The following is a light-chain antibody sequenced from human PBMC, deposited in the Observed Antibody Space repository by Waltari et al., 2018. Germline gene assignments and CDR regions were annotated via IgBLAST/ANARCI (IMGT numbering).Light chain of an antibody. CDR1: QSVSNY. Sequence: EIVLTQSPVTLSLSPGDRATLSCRASQSVSNYLAWYQQKPGQPPRLLIYGASNRAAGIPDRFSGSGSGTDFTLTISSLDTEDVAVYFCQQRSNWPGLTFGGGTKVEIK. J-gene: IGKJ4*02. CDR2: GAS. CDR3: QQRSNWPGLT. V-gene: IGKV3-11*01.